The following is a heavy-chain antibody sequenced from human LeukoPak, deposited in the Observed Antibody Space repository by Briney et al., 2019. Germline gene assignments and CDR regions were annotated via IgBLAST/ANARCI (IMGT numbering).Heavy chain of an antibody. CDR3: ARHEGYSGYDVNYFDY. J-gene: IGHJ4*02. V-gene: IGHV5-10-1*01. CDR1: GYSFTSYW. Sequence: GESLKISCKGSGYSFTSYWISWVRQMPGKGLEWMGRIYPSDSYTNYSPSFQGHVTISADKSISTAYLQWSSLKASDTAMYYCARHEGYSGYDVNYFDYWGQGTLVTVSS. D-gene: IGHD5-12*01. CDR2: IYPSDSYT.